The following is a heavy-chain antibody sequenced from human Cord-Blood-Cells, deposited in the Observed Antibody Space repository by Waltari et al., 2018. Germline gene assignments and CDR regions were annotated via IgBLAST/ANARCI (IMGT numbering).Heavy chain of an antibody. CDR2: ITSKTDGGTT. CDR1: GFTFSNAW. V-gene: IGHV3-15*01. J-gene: IGHJ6*02. D-gene: IGHD3-22*01. Sequence: EVQLVESGGGLVKPGGSLRLSCAASGFTFSNAWMSWVRQAPGTGLEWVGRITSKTDGGTTNYAAPVKGRFTNSRDESKKTLYLQMNSLKTEDTAVYYCTTCNSSGYPIYYYYGMDVWGQGTTVTVSS. CDR3: TTCNSSGYPIYYYYGMDV.